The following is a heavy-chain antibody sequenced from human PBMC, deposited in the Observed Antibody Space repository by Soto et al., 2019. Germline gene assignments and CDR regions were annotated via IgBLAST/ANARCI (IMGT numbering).Heavy chain of an antibody. J-gene: IGHJ5*02. D-gene: IGHD3-16*02. CDR3: AKDWGNDYVWGSYRYTRNWFDP. V-gene: IGHV3-30*18. Sequence: QVQLVESGGGVVQPGRSLRLSCAASGFTFSSYGMHWVRQAPGKGLEWVAVISYDGSNKYYADSVKGRFTISRDNSKNTLYLQMNSRRAEDTAVYYCAKDWGNDYVWGSYRYTRNWFDPWGQGTLVTVSS. CDR1: GFTFSSYG. CDR2: ISYDGSNK.